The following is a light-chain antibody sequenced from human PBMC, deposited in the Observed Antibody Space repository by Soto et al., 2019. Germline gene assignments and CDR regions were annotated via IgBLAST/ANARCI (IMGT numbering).Light chain of an antibody. J-gene: IGKJ5*01. V-gene: IGKV3-15*01. CDR2: GAS. CDR3: QQNNDWPT. Sequence: EIVMTQSAATLSVGPVERAALSCRASQSISSDVAWYQQKPGQAPRLLIYGASTRATGVPARFSGSGSGTEFILTISSVESEDFAIYYCQQNNDWPTFGQGTRLEI. CDR1: QSISSD.